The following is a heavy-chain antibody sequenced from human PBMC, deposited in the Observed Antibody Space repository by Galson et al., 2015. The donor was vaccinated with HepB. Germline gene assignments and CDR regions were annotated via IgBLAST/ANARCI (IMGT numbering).Heavy chain of an antibody. J-gene: IGHJ4*02. CDR2: ISAYNGNT. V-gene: IGHV1-18*04. CDR3: ARLYSSGWYEGDY. D-gene: IGHD6-19*01. CDR1: GYTFTSYG. Sequence: SVKVSCKASGYTFTSYGISWVRQAPGQGLEWMGWISAYNGNTNYAQKFQGRVTMTRDTSTSTVYMELSSLKYEDTAVYYCARLYSSGWYEGDYWGQGTLVTVSS.